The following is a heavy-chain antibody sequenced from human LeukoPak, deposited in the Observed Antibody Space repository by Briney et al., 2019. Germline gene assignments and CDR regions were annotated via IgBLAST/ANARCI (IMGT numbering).Heavy chain of an antibody. Sequence: SETLSLTCTVSGGSISGYYYNWIRQPPGKGLEWIGYIYYSGSTNYNPSLKSRVTISVDRSKNQFSLKLSSVTAADTAVYYCARGHYSYGYSGWGQGTLVTVSS. CDR3: ARGHYSYGYSG. CDR2: IYYSGST. J-gene: IGHJ4*02. CDR1: GGSISGYY. V-gene: IGHV4-59*12. D-gene: IGHD5-18*01.